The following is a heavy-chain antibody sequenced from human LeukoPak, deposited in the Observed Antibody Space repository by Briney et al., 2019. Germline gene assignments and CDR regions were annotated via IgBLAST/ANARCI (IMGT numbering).Heavy chain of an antibody. CDR2: IRRSVSTL. CDR3: ARDPGGAFDY. V-gene: IGHV3-48*03. Sequence: GGSLRLSCAASGFTFSSYEMNWVREAPGKGLEGVSYIRRSVSTLYYAGSVKGRFTTSRANAKNSLYLQMNSLRAEDTAVYYCARDPGGAFDYWGQGTLVTVSS. CDR1: GFTFSSYE. J-gene: IGHJ4*02. D-gene: IGHD3-16*01.